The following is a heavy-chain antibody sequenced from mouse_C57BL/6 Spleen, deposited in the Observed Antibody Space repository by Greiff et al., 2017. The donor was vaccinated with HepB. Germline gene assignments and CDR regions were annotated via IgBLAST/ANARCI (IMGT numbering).Heavy chain of an antibody. V-gene: IGHV5-9-1*02. CDR2: ISSGGDYL. CDR3: TRDRGLRRVYYAMDY. J-gene: IGHJ4*01. D-gene: IGHD2-12*01. CDR1: GFTFSSYA. Sequence: EVKLVESGEGLVKPGGSLKLSCAASGFTFSSYAMSWVRQTPEKRLEWVAYISSGGDYLYYADTVKGRFTISRANARNTLYLQMSSLKSEDTAMYYCTRDRGLRRVYYAMDYWGQGTSVTVSS.